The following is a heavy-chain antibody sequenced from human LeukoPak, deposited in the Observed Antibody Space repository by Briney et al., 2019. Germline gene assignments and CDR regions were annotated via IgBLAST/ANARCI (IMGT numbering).Heavy chain of an antibody. D-gene: IGHD2-2*02. CDR3: AKDFLYCSSTSCYTSY. V-gene: IGHV3-23*01. CDR1: GFTFSSYA. Sequence: GGSLRLSRAASGFTFSSYAMSWVRQAPGKGLEWVSAISGSGGSTYYADSVEGRFTISRDNSKNTLYLQMNSLRAEDTAVYYCAKDFLYCSSTSCYTSYWGQGTLVTVSS. CDR2: ISGSGGST. J-gene: IGHJ4*02.